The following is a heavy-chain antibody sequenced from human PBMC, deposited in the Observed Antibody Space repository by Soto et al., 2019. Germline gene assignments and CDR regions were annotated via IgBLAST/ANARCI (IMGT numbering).Heavy chain of an antibody. CDR3: ARTPES. V-gene: IGHV4-30-2*01. CDR2: IYHSGST. Sequence: SETLSLTCAVSGGSISSGGYSWSWIRQPPGKGLEWIGYIYHSGSTYYNPSLKSRVTISVDRSKNQFSLKLSSVTAADTAVYYCARTPESWGQGTMVPVSS. J-gene: IGHJ3*01. CDR1: GGSISSGGYS.